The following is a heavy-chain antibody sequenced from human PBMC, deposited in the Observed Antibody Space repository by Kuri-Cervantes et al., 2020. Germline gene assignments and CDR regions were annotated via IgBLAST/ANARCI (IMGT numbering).Heavy chain of an antibody. CDR3: AREDGYSSSWYSYYYYGMDV. V-gene: IGHV1-2*02. CDR1: GYTFTGYC. CDR2: INPNSGGT. D-gene: IGHD6-13*01. J-gene: IGHJ6*02. Sequence: ASVKVSCKASGYTFTGYCMHWVRQAPGQGLEWMGWINPNSGGTNYAQKFQGRVTMTRDTSISTAYMELSRLRSDDTAVYYCAREDGYSSSWYSYYYYGMDVWGQGTTVTVSS.